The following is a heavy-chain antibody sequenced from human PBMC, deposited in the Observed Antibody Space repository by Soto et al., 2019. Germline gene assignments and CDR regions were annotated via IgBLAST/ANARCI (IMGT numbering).Heavy chain of an antibody. CDR1: GGSISSGGYS. CDR2: IYHSGGT. Sequence: SETLSLTCAVSGGSISSGGYSWSWIRQPPGKGLEWIGYIYHSGGTYYNPSLKSRVTISVDRSKNQFSLYLQMNSLRAEDTAVYYCAKDLQGSSWRNWFDPWGQGTLVTVSS. J-gene: IGHJ5*02. D-gene: IGHD6-13*01. V-gene: IGHV4-30-2*01. CDR3: AKDLQGSSWRNWFDP.